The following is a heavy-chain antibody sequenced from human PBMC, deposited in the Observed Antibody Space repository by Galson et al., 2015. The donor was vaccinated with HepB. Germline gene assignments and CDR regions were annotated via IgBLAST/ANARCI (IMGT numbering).Heavy chain of an antibody. CDR1: RGAFSSYA. Sequence: VKVSCKASRGAFSSYAVNWVRQAPGQGLETMGRIIPVLDVINYAQKFQGRVTFTADKSTSTAFMDLSSLSSDDTAIYYCTTGGIYSGSYYFDSWGQGTLVTVSS. CDR3: TTGGIYSGSYYFDS. D-gene: IGHD1-26*01. V-gene: IGHV1-69*04. J-gene: IGHJ4*02. CDR2: IIPVLDVI.